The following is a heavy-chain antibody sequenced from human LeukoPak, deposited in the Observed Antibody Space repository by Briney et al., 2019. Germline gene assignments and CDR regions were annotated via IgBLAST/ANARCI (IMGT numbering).Heavy chain of an antibody. J-gene: IGHJ4*02. CDR3: ASPSRLWSFDY. CDR1: GGSISSYY. D-gene: IGHD5-18*01. Sequence: ASETLSLTCTVSGGSISSYYWSWIRQPPGKGLEWIGYIYYSGSTNYNPSLKSRVTISVDTSKNQFSLKLSSVTAADTAVYYCASPSRLWSFDYWGQGTLVTVSS. V-gene: IGHV4-59*08. CDR2: IYYSGST.